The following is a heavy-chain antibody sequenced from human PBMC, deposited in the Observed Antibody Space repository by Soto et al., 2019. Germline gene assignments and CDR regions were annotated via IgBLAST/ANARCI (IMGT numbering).Heavy chain of an antibody. J-gene: IGHJ4*02. D-gene: IGHD4-4*01. CDR3: ARASSPGGYSNFDS. Sequence: WGPRRLSCAASGFTFSSYGMHWVRQDPGKGLEWVAVIWYDGRNKYYADSVKGRFTISRDNSKNTLYLQMNSLRAEDTAVYYCARASSPGGYSNFDSWGKGNMVTVSS. CDR2: IWYDGRNK. CDR1: GFTFSSYG. V-gene: IGHV3-33*01.